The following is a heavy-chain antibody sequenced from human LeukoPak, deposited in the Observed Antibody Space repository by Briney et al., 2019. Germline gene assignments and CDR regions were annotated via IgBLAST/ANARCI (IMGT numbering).Heavy chain of an antibody. CDR3: AKYGLGTYHLED. Sequence: RGSLRLSCAASGVTFSSYWMHWVRQAPGKGLVWVSRINNDGSSAYYADSVKGRFTISRDNAKNTLYLQMDSLRAEDTAVYYCAKYGLGTYHLEDWGQGTLVTVSS. V-gene: IGHV3-74*01. D-gene: IGHD3-10*01. CDR2: INNDGSSA. CDR1: GVTFSSYW. J-gene: IGHJ4*02.